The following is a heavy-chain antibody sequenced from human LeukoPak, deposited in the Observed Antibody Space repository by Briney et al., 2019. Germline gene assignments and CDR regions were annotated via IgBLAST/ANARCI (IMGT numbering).Heavy chain of an antibody. J-gene: IGHJ1*01. CDR2: ISSSSSSI. V-gene: IGHV3-21*01. D-gene: IGHD1-26*01. Sequence: GESLRLSCAASGFTFSSYSMNWVRQAPGKGLEWVSSISSSSSSIYSADSVKGRFTISRDNAKNSLYLQMNSLRVEDTAVYYCARGGGSYVFQHWGQGTLDTVSS. CDR1: GFTFSSYS. CDR3: ARGGGSYVFQH.